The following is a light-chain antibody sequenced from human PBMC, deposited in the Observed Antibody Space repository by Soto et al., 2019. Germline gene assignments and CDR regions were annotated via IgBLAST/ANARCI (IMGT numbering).Light chain of an antibody. V-gene: IGKV3-20*01. CDR1: QSVSSSY. J-gene: IGKJ2*01. CDR2: GAS. CDR3: QQYGSSSYT. Sequence: EIVLTQSPGTLSLSPGERATLSCRASQSVSSSYLAWYQQKPSQAPRRLIYGASSSATSIPDRFSGSGSATDFTLNISRLEPEDFAVDYGQQYGSSSYTFGQGTKLEIK.